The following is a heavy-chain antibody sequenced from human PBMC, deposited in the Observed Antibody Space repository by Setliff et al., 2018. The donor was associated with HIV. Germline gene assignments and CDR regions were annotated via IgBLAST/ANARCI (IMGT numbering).Heavy chain of an antibody. V-gene: IGHV4-39*01. D-gene: IGHD3-22*01. J-gene: IGHJ4*02. CDR1: GGSISSGSYY. Sequence: SETLSLTCSVSGGSISSGSYYWGRIRQPPGKGLEWIGSIYYSGSTYYNPSLQSRVTISVDTSKNLFSLRLSSVTASDTAVYYCARQAIFGYYDSSGYLDYWGQGTLVTVSS. CDR2: IYYSGST. CDR3: ARQAIFGYYDSSGYLDY.